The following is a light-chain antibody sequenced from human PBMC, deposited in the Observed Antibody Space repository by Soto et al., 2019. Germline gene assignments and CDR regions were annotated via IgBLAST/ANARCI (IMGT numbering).Light chain of an antibody. CDR1: QDISSW. CDR2: AAS. V-gene: IGKV1-12*01. CDR3: QQCDSFPFT. J-gene: IGKJ4*01. Sequence: DIQMTQSPSSVSASVGDRVTITCRASQDISSWVAWYQQKPGKAPKLLSSAASSLQSGVPRRFSGSGSGTDFTLIISSLQPEDFATYFCQQCDSFPFTFGGGTKVEIK.